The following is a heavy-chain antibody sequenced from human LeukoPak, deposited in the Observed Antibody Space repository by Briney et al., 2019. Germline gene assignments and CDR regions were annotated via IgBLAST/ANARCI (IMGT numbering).Heavy chain of an antibody. J-gene: IGHJ5*02. V-gene: IGHV3-7*03. Sequence: GGSLRLSCAASGFTFSSYWMSWVRQAPGKGLEWVANIKQDGSEKYYVDSVEGRFTISRDNAKNSLYLQMNSLRAEDTAVYYCARGGLRLVGLNWFDPWGQGTLVTVSS. D-gene: IGHD6-6*01. CDR1: GFTFSSYW. CDR3: ARGGLRLVGLNWFDP. CDR2: IKQDGSEK.